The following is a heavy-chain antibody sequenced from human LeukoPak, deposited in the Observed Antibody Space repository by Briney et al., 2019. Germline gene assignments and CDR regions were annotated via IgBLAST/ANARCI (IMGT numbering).Heavy chain of an antibody. V-gene: IGHV3-23*01. J-gene: IGHJ4*02. CDR3: ARTIYDSSGYYCLDY. CDR1: GFTLSSYA. CDR2: ISGSGGST. D-gene: IGHD3-22*01. Sequence: PGGSLRLSCAASGFTLSSYAMSWVRQAPGKGLEWVSAISGSGGSTYYADSVKGRFTISRDNSKNTLYLQMNSLRAEDTAVYYCARTIYDSSGYYCLDYWGQGTLVTVSS.